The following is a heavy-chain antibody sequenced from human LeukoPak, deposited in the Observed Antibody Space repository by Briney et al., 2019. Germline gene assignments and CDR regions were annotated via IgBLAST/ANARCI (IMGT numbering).Heavy chain of an antibody. CDR2: ISVNNGRT. CDR3: ATATPPRGYFLH. Sequence: ASVKVSCKASGYTFTTYSLAWVRQAPGHSLEWMGWISVNNGRTNYAQSFQDRVTLTRDTSTNTAYLELGSLRSDDPAIIYWATATPPRGYFLHWGQGTLVTVSS. J-gene: IGHJ1*01. V-gene: IGHV1-18*01. CDR1: GYTFTTYS. D-gene: IGHD3-10*01.